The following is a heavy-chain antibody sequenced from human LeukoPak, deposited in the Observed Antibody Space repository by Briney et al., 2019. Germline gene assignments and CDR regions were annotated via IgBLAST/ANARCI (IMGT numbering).Heavy chain of an antibody. V-gene: IGHV4-38-2*01. J-gene: IGHJ4*02. D-gene: IGHD5-24*01. CDR2: IYHSGST. CDR3: ARVDGYNFRNDY. CDR1: GYSISSGYY. Sequence: SETLSLTCAVSGYSISSGYYWGWIRQPPGKGLEWIGSIYHSGSTCYNPSLKSRVTISVDTSKNQFSLKLSSVTAADTAVYYCARVDGYNFRNDYWGQGTLVTVSS.